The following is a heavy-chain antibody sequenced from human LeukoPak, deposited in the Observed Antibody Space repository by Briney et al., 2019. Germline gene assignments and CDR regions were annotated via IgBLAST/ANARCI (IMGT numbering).Heavy chain of an antibody. V-gene: IGHV4-34*01. D-gene: IGHD6-13*01. CDR3: ARESKGYSSSWTTSRNFDY. CDR2: IYYSGST. Sequence: SETLSLTCAVYGGSFSSYYWTWIRQPPGKGLEWIGSIYYSGSTYYNPSLKSRVTISVDTSKNQFSLKLSSVTAADTAVYYCARESKGYSSSWTTSRNFDYWGQGTLVTVSS. CDR1: GGSFSSYY. J-gene: IGHJ4*02.